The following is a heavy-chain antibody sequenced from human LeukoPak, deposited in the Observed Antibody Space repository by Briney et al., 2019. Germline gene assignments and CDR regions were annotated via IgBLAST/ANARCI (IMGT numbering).Heavy chain of an antibody. D-gene: IGHD3-16*02. CDR2: IWYDGSNK. J-gene: IGHJ4*02. CDR1: GFTFSSYG. V-gene: IGHV3-33*01. Sequence: GGSLRLSCAASGFTFSSYGMHWFRQAPGKGLEWVAVIWYDGSNKYYADSVKGRFTISRDNSKNTLYLQMNSLRAEDTAVYYCAGSDYVWGSYRLDYWGQGTLVTVSS. CDR3: AGSDYVWGSYRLDY.